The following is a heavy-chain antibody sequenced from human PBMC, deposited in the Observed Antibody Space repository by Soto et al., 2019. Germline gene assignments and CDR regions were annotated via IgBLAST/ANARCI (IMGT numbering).Heavy chain of an antibody. CDR2: TYYRSKWYN. V-gene: IGHV6-1*01. J-gene: IGHJ4*02. Sequence: SETLSLTCAISGDSVSSNSAAWNWIRQSPSRGLEWLGRTYYRSKWYNDYAVSVKSRISINPDTSKNQFSLQLNSVTPEDTAVYYCARGSTAAAANLAFDYWGQGTLVTVS. D-gene: IGHD6-13*01. CDR1: GDSVSSNSAA. CDR3: ARGSTAAAANLAFDY.